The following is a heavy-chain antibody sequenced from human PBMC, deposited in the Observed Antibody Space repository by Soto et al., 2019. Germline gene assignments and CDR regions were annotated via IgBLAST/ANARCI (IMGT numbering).Heavy chain of an antibody. D-gene: IGHD2-15*01. CDR3: ARSCSGSSCHSAY. CDR2: ISPFTGDT. V-gene: IGHV1-18*04. Sequence: SVKVSCKASGYTFTNYGINWVRQAPGQGLEWMGWISPFTGDTHYTQSLQGRITMTTDTSTSTAYMELRSLRSADTAVYYCARSCSGSSCHSAYWGQGTLVTVSS. CDR1: GYTFTNYG. J-gene: IGHJ4*02.